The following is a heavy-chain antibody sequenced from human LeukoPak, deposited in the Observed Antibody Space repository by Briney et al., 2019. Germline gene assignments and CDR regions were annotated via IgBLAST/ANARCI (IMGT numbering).Heavy chain of an antibody. V-gene: IGHV4-59*08. D-gene: IGHD1-26*01. CDR2: IHYSGSN. CDR3: ARHGTVSSGSYFDY. J-gene: IGHJ4*02. Sequence: PSETLSLTCSVSGGSVTSYYWSWIRQPPGKGLEWIGHIHYSGSNNYNPSLKSRVTMFVDKSKNQISLRLSSVTAADTAVYYCARHGTVSSGSYFDYWGQRTQVTLS. CDR1: GGSVTSYY.